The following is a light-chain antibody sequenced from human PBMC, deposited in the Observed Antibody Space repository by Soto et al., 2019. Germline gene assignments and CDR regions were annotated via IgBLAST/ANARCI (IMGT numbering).Light chain of an antibody. V-gene: IGLV2-14*03. CDR2: DVS. Sequence: QCALTQPASVSGSPGQSITISCTGTSSDVGAYNYVSWYQHHPGKAPKLMIYDVSNRPSGVSNRFSGSKSGNTASLTISGLQAEDEADYYCNSFTTSSTLVFGGGTKLTVL. J-gene: IGLJ2*01. CDR1: SSDVGAYNY. CDR3: NSFTTSSTLV.